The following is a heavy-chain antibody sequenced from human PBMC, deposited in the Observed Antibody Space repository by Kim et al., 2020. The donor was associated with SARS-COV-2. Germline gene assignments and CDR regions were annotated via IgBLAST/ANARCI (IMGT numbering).Heavy chain of an antibody. CDR3: AKGRYYFDY. CDR2: SRT. Sequence: SRTYYADSMKRRFTISRDNSKNTLYLQMNSLRAEDTAVYYCAKGRYYFDYWGQGTLVTVSS. V-gene: IGHV3-23*03. J-gene: IGHJ4*02.